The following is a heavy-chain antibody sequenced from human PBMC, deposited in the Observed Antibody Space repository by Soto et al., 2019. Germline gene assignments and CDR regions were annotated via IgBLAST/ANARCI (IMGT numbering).Heavy chain of an antibody. CDR2: ISYDGSNK. CDR1: GFTFSSYG. D-gene: IGHD3-9*01. J-gene: IGHJ6*02. V-gene: IGHV3-30*18. Sequence: GGSLRLSCAASGFTFSSYGMHWVRQAPGKGLEWVAVISYDGSNKYYADSVKGRFTISRDNSKNTLYLQMNSLRAEDTAVYYCAKDRHYDILTGRYYYGTDVWGQGTTVTVSS. CDR3: AKDRHYDILTGRYYYGTDV.